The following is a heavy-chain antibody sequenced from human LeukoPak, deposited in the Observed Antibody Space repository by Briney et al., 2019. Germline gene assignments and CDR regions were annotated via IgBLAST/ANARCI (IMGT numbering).Heavy chain of an antibody. J-gene: IGHJ4*02. Sequence: GESPRLSCAASGFTFTTYWMSWVRQPPGKGLEWVANIKQDGTEKYYVDSVKGRFTISRDNAKNSLYLQMNSLRAEDTAVYYCAREREAGTTFLFDYWGQGTLVTVSS. CDR2: IKQDGTEK. CDR3: AREREAGTTFLFDY. D-gene: IGHD1-7*01. V-gene: IGHV3-7*01. CDR1: GFTFTTYW.